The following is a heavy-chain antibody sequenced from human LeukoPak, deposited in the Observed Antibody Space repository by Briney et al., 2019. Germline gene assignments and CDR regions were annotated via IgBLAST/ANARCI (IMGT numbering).Heavy chain of an antibody. CDR2: ISSNGGST. D-gene: IGHD6-13*01. J-gene: IGHJ3*02. Sequence: PGRSLRLSCAASGFTFSSYAMHWVRQAPGKGLEYVSAISSNGGSTYYANSLKGRFTISRDISKNTLYLQMGSLRAEDMAVYYCARVYSSRWYSAFDIWGQGTMVTVSS. V-gene: IGHV3-64*01. CDR3: ARVYSSRWYSAFDI. CDR1: GFTFSSYA.